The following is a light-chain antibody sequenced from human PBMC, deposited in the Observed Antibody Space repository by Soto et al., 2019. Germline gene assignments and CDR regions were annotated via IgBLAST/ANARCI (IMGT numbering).Light chain of an antibody. J-gene: IGKJ4*01. Sequence: DIVVTQSPESLAVSLGERATINCQSSQSLFYSSDNNNYLRWYQQKPGQPPKLLIYWASTRESGVPDRFSGAGSGTDFTLTITSLQAEDVAVYYCQQYYDTPLTFGGGTKVEIK. V-gene: IGKV4-1*01. CDR2: WAS. CDR1: QSLFYSSDNNNY. CDR3: QQYYDTPLT.